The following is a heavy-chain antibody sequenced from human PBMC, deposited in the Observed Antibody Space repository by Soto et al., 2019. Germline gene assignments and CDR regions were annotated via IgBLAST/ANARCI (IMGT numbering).Heavy chain of an antibody. V-gene: IGHV1-18*01. CDR1: GYTFTSYG. CDR3: VRVWGIVVANWFDP. CDR2: ISAYNGNT. J-gene: IGHJ5*02. Sequence: ASVKVSCKASGYTFTSYGISWVRQAPGQGLEWMGWISAYNGNTNYAQKLQGRVTMTTDTSTSTAYMELRSLRSDDTAVYYCVRVWGIVVANWFDPWGQGTLVTVSS. D-gene: IGHD2-2*01.